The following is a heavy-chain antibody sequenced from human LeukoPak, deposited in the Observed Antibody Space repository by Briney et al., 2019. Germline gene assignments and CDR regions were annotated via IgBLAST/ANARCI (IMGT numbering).Heavy chain of an antibody. CDR2: IYHSGST. Sequence: SQTLSLTCAVSGGSISSGGYSWSWIRQPPGKGLEWVGYIYHSGSTYYNPSLKSRVTISVDTSKNQFSLKLSSVTAADTAVYYCASLLTGYLGNWFDPWGQGTLVTVSS. J-gene: IGHJ5*02. CDR3: ASLLTGYLGNWFDP. CDR1: GGSISSGGYS. D-gene: IGHD3-9*01. V-gene: IGHV4-30-2*02.